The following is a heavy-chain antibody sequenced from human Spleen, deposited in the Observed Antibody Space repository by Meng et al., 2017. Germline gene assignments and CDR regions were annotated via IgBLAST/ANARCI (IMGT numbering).Heavy chain of an antibody. Sequence: GGSLRLSCAASGFTFSDYYMSWIRQAPGKGLEWVSYISSSGSTIYYADSVKGRFTISRDNAKNSLYLQMNSLRAEDTAVYYCARDIYDSSGLAFDIWGQGTMVTVSS. J-gene: IGHJ3*02. CDR2: ISSSGSTI. D-gene: IGHD3-22*01. CDR1: GFTFSDYY. V-gene: IGHV3-11*04. CDR3: ARDIYDSSGLAFDI.